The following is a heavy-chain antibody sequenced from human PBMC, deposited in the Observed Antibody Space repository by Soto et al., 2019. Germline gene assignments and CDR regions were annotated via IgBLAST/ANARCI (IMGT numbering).Heavy chain of an antibody. CDR3: ARGRGPGLDYMDV. Sequence: EVQLVESGGSLVQPGGSLRLSCAVSGFMFDDYAMHWVRQGPGKGLEWVSGINWNSGSIGYAASVKGRFTISRDNAKNSLYLQMNSLRGEDPAFYYWARGRGPGLDYMDVWGKGTTVTVSS. D-gene: IGHD6-6*01. CDR2: INWNSGSI. V-gene: IGHV3-9*01. CDR1: GFMFDDYA. J-gene: IGHJ6*03.